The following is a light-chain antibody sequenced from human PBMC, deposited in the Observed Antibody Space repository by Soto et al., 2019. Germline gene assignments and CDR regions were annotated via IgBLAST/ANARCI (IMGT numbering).Light chain of an antibody. Sequence: QSVLTQPPSASVTPGQRVTISCSGSSSNIGSNTVNWYQQLPGTAPKLLINSNNQRPSGVPDRISGSKSGTSASLAISGLQSEDEADYYCAAWDDSLNGAVFGGGTQLTVL. J-gene: IGLJ2*01. CDR1: SSNIGSNT. CDR2: SNN. CDR3: AAWDDSLNGAV. V-gene: IGLV1-44*01.